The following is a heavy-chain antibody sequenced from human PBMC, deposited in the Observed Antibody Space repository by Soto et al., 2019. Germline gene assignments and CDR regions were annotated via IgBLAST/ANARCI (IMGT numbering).Heavy chain of an antibody. CDR2: IYYSGST. V-gene: IGHV4-59*08. D-gene: IGHD3-10*01. Sequence: SEPLSLTCTVLGGSSSSYYWSWIRQPPGKGLEWIGYIYYSGSTNYNPSLKSRVTISVDTSKNQFSLKLNSMTAADTAVYYCARHNYGSGSTYFDYWGQGTLVTVSS. J-gene: IGHJ4*02. CDR3: ARHNYGSGSTYFDY. CDR1: GGSSSSYY.